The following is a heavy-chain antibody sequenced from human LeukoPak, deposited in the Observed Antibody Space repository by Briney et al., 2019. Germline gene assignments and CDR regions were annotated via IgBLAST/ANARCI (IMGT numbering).Heavy chain of an antibody. J-gene: IGHJ5*02. CDR2: INPNSAVT. D-gene: IGHD3-22*01. Sequence: ASVKASCTASGYTFTGYYMHWVRQAPGQGLEWMGWINPNSAVTKYAERFHGRVTMTRDTSISTAYMDFSRLTSDDTALYYCARGTYDTAGYYVHNWFDPWGQGTLVTVSS. CDR1: GYTFTGYY. V-gene: IGHV1-2*02. CDR3: ARGTYDTAGYYVHNWFDP.